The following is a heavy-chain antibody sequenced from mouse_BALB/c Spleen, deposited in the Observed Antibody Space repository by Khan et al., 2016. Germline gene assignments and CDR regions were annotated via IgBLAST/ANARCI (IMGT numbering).Heavy chain of an antibody. CDR1: GFNIKDTY. Sequence: VQLQQSGAELVKPGASVKLSCTASGFNIKDTYMHWVKQRPEQGLEWIGRIDPANGNTKYDQKFQGKATITADTSSKTAYLQLSSLTSEDTAVYYCARTRQLGGYAMDYWVQGTSVTVSS. V-gene: IGHV14-3*02. CDR2: IDPANGNT. CDR3: ARTRQLGGYAMDY. D-gene: IGHD3-2*01. J-gene: IGHJ4*01.